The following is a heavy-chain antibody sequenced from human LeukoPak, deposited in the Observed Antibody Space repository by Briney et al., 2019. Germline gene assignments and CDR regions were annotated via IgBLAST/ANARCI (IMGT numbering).Heavy chain of an antibody. V-gene: IGHV4-59*08. J-gene: IGHJ4*02. D-gene: IGHD5-18*01. Sequence: SETLSLTCTVSGGSISSYYWSWIRQPPGKGLEWIGYIYYSGSTNYNPSLKSRVIISVDTSKNQFSLKLSSVTAADTAVYYCARSGADTAMVSHWGQGTLVTVSS. CDR2: IYYSGST. CDR3: ARSGADTAMVSH. CDR1: GGSISSYY.